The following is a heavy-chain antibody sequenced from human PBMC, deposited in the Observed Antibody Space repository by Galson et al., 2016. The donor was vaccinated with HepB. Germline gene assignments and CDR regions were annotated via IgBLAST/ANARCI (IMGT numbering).Heavy chain of an antibody. CDR1: GFTFSDYY. V-gene: IGHV3-11*01. CDR3: ARGDRHSSSWWGFDY. D-gene: IGHD6-13*01. Sequence: SLRLSCAASGFTFSDYYMSWIRQAPGKGLEWVSYISSSGSYIYYADSVKGRFTISRDNAKNSLYLQMDSLRAEDTAVYYCARGDRHSSSWWGFDYWGQGTLVTVSS. CDR2: ISSSGSYI. J-gene: IGHJ4*02.